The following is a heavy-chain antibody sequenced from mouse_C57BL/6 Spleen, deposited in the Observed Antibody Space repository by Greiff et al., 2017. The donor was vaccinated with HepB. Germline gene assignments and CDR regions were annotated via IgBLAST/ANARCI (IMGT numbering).Heavy chain of an antibody. D-gene: IGHD3-2*02. CDR2: IYPGDGDT. Sequence: VQRVESGPELVKPGASVKISCKASGYAFSSSWMNWVKQRPGKGLEWIGRIYPGDGDTNYNGKFKGKATLTADKSSRTAYMQRSSLTSEDSAVYFCARPKTAQAPFAYWGQGTLVTVAA. J-gene: IGHJ3*01. CDR1: GYAFSSSW. CDR3: ARPKTAQAPFAY. V-gene: IGHV1-82*01.